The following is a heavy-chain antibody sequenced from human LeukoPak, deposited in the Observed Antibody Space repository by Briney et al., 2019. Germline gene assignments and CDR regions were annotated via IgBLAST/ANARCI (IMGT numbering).Heavy chain of an antibody. CDR3: ARLRGGVQLWGD. D-gene: IGHD5-18*01. Sequence: PSETLSLTCTVSGGSITSNSYSWGWIRQPPGKGLQWIVTLSHAGTNYYNPSLKSRVTMPVDRSKNQFSLKLTPVTATGTAVYYCARLRGGVQLWGDWGQGTLVTVSS. V-gene: IGHV4-39*01. J-gene: IGHJ4*02. CDR1: GGSITSNSYS. CDR2: LSHAGTN.